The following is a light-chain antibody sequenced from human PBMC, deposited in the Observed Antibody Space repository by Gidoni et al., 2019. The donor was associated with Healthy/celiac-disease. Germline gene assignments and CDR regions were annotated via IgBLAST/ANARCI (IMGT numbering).Light chain of an antibody. CDR2: KDS. Sequence: SYELTQPPSVSGSPGQTARITCSGDALPKQYAYWYQQKPGQAPVLVIYKDSERPSGIPERFSGSSSGTTVTLTISGVQAEDEADYYCQSADSSGTYQGVFGGGTKLTVL. J-gene: IGLJ2*01. CDR3: QSADSSGTYQGV. V-gene: IGLV3-25*03. CDR1: ALPKQY.